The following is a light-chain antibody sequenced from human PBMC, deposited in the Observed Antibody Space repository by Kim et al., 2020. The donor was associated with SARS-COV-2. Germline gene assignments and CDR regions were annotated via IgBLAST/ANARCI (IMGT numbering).Light chain of an antibody. CDR1: QSINIY. Sequence: SASCGDTVTITCRTSQSINIYLNWYQQKAGKDPKSLIHIASSLQSGVPSRFSGSGSGTDFTLTISSLQPEDFATYYCQQSYSTPYTFGQGTKLEI. J-gene: IGKJ2*01. CDR2: IAS. CDR3: QQSYSTPYT. V-gene: IGKV1-39*01.